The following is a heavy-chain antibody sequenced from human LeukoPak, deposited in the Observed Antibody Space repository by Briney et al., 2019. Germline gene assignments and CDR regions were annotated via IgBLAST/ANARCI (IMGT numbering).Heavy chain of an antibody. Sequence: SETLSLTCTVSGGSISSWSYSWGWIRQPPGKGLEWIGTIDYSGSTYHNPSLKSRVSISVDTSKNQFSLKVGSVTAADTAMYYCARRSGSGDSRRPFDYWGQGTLVTVSS. CDR3: ARRSGSGDSRRPFDY. CDR2: IDYSGST. CDR1: GGSISSWSYS. V-gene: IGHV4-39*01. J-gene: IGHJ4*02. D-gene: IGHD4-17*01.